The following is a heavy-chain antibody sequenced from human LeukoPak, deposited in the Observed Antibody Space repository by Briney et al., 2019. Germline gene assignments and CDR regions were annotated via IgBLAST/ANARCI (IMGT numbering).Heavy chain of an antibody. J-gene: IGHJ5*01. V-gene: IGHV3-30*02. D-gene: IGHD3-10*01. CDR2: IRYDESNK. Sequence: GGSLRLSCAASGFTFSSYGMHWVRQAPGKGLEWVTFIRYDESNKYYADSVKGRFTISRDNSKNTLYLQMNSLRTEDTAVFYCARARRSGGITMVRGVKDRGWFDSWGQGILVTVSS. CDR1: GFTFSSYG. CDR3: ARARRSGGITMVRGVKDRGWFDS.